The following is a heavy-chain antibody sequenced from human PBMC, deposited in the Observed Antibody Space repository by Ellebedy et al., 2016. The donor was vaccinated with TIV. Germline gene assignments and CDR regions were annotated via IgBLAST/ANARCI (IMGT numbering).Heavy chain of an antibody. CDR2: INAGDSDT. Sequence: GESLKISCKGSGYDFARYWVAWVRQMPGEGLEWMGIINAGDSDTRYSPAFQGHVTISADKSISTAYLQWSSLQASDTAMYYCARHQAAGGKYYYGMDVWGQGTTLTVSS. CDR3: ARHQAAGGKYYYGMDV. D-gene: IGHD6-13*01. J-gene: IGHJ6*02. V-gene: IGHV5-51*01. CDR1: GYDFARYW.